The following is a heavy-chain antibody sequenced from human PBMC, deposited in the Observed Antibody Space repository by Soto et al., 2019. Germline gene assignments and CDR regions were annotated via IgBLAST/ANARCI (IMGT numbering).Heavy chain of an antibody. D-gene: IGHD2-2*01. CDR1: GFTFSSYS. CDR3: AIEYYSSSSYRNRFSP. Sequence: GGSLRLSCAASGFTFSSYSMNWVRQAPGKGLEWVSYISSSSSTIYYADSVKGRFTISRDNAKNSLYLQMNSLRAEDTAVYYCAIEYYSSSSYRNRFSPSRQRTLVTVS. V-gene: IGHV3-48*01. CDR2: ISSSSSTI. J-gene: IGHJ5*02.